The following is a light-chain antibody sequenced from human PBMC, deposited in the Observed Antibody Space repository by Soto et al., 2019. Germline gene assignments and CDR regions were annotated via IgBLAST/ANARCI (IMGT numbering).Light chain of an antibody. J-gene: IGLJ1*01. CDR3: LLYYGGTYV. CDR2: STN. Sequence: QTVVTQEPSLTVSPGGTVTLTCASSTGAVTSAYYPNWFQQKPGQAPRTLIYSTNNKYSWTPARFSGSLLGGKAALTLSAVQPEDEAEYYCLLYYGGTYVFGSGTQLTVL. CDR1: TGAVTSAYY. V-gene: IGLV7-43*01.